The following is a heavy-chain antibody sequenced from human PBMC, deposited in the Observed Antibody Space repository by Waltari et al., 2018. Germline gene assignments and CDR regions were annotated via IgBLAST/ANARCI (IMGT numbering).Heavy chain of an antibody. J-gene: IGHJ4*02. CDR2: IYYSGST. Sequence: QVQLQESGPGLVKPSATLSITCTVSGGSISSSYWSWIRQPPGKGLELIGYIYYSGSTNYNPSLKSRVTISVDTSKNQFSLKLSSVTAADTAVYYCARVFGYDSSGHFDYWGQGTLVTVSS. CDR3: ARVFGYDSSGHFDY. CDR1: GGSISSSY. V-gene: IGHV4-59*01. D-gene: IGHD3-22*01.